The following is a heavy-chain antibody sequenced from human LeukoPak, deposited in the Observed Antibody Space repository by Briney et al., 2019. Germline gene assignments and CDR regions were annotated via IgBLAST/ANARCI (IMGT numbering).Heavy chain of an antibody. Sequence: AGSLRLSCAASAFTFSTYWMHWVRQAPGKGLVWVSRINSDGSSTSYADSVKGRFTISRDNAKNTLYLQMNSLRAEDTAVYYCARGDVFFDNWGQGTLVTVSS. V-gene: IGHV3-74*01. CDR2: INSDGSST. CDR1: AFTFSTYW. CDR3: ARGDVFFDN. J-gene: IGHJ4*02. D-gene: IGHD3-16*01.